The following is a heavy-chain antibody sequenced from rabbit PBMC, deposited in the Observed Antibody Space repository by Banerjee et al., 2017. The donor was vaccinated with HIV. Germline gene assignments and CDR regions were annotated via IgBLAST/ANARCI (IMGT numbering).Heavy chain of an antibody. CDR2: INAVTGKA. V-gene: IGHV1S45*01. Sequence: QEQLVESRGGRVKPGGSLKLYCTASGFSFSTKAVMCWVCQAPGKGLQWIACINAVTGKAVSGTWGKGRFTFSKTSSTTVTLQMTSLTAADTATYFCARVLDGVIGWNFGWWGQGTLVTVS. D-gene: IGHD1-1*01. CDR3: ARVLDGVIGWNFGW. CDR1: GFSFSTKAV. J-gene: IGHJ4*01.